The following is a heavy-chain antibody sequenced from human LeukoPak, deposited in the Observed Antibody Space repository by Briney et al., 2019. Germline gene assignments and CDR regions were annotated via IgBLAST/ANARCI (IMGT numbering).Heavy chain of an antibody. D-gene: IGHD4-17*01. CDR2: IKSKTDGGTT. V-gene: IGHV3-15*01. J-gene: IGHJ4*02. Sequence: PGGSLRLSCAASRFTFSNAWMSWVRQAPGKGLEWVGRIKSKTDGGTTDYAAPVKGRFTISRDDSKNTLYLQMNSLKTEDTAVYYCASSLYGDDNYWGQGTLVTVSS. CDR3: ASSLYGDDNY. CDR1: RFTFSNAW.